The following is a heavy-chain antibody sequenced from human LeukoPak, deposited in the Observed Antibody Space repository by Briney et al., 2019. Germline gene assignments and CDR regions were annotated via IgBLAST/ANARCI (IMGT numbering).Heavy chain of an antibody. CDR1: GYTFTSYG. Sequence: GASVKVSCEASGYTFTSYGISWVRQAPGQGLEWMGWISAYNGNTNYAQKLQGRVTMTTDTSTSTAYMELRSLRSDDTAVYYCARILEWLSLDPDFDYWGQGTLVTVSS. CDR3: ARILEWLSLDPDFDY. V-gene: IGHV1-18*01. J-gene: IGHJ4*02. D-gene: IGHD3-3*01. CDR2: ISAYNGNT.